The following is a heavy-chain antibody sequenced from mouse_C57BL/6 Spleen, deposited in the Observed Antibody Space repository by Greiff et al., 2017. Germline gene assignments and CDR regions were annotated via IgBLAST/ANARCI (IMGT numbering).Heavy chain of an antibody. CDR1: GYAFSSYW. V-gene: IGHV1-80*01. J-gene: IGHJ4*01. CDR3: ARDYSTSYAMDY. D-gene: IGHD2-5*01. CDR2: IYPGDGDT. Sequence: QVQLKESGAELVKPGASVKISCKASGYAFSSYWMHWVKQRPGKGLEWIGQIYPGDGDTNYNGKFKGKATLTADKSSSTAYMQLSSLTSEDSAVYFCARDYSTSYAMDYWGQGTSVTVSS.